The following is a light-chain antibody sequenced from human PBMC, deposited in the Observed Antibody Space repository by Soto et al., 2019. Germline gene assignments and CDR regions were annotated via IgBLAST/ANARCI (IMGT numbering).Light chain of an antibody. V-gene: IGKV1-8*01. Sequence: AIRMTQSPSSFSASTGDRVTITCRASQGISSYLAWYQQKPGKAPKLLIYAASTLQSGVPSRFSGSGSGTDFTLTISCLQSEDFATYYCQQYSSYPLTVGPGTKVDI. CDR2: AAS. J-gene: IGKJ3*01. CDR3: QQYSSYPLT. CDR1: QGISSY.